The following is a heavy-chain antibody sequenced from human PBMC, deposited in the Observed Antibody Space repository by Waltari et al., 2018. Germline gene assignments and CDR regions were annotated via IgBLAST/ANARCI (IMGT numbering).Heavy chain of an antibody. CDR2: IITILGIA. V-gene: IGHV1-69*04. D-gene: IGHD5-12*01. CDR3: ARAWLDLNYYYYMDV. CDR1: GGTFSSYA. Sequence: QVQLVQSGAEVKKPGSSVKVSCKAAGGTFSSYAISWVRQAPGQGLEWMGGIITILGIANYAKKSQGRVTITADESTSTAYMELSSLRSEDTAVYYCARAWLDLNYYYYMDVWGKGTTVTVSS. J-gene: IGHJ6*03.